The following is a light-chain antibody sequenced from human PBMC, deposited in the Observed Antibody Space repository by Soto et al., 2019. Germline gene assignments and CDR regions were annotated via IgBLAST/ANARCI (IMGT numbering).Light chain of an antibody. Sequence: EIVLTQSPGSLSFSPGERATLSCRASQTLSNSFIAWYQQKPGQAPRLLIYDTSSRATGVPDRYSASGSGKDFTLTISRLEPEDFAVFFCQQYGTAEIIFGHERRLEIX. V-gene: IGKV3-20*01. J-gene: IGKJ5*01. CDR3: QQYGTAEII. CDR2: DTS. CDR1: QTLSNSF.